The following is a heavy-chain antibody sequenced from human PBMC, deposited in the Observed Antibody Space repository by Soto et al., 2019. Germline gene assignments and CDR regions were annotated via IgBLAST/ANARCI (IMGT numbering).Heavy chain of an antibody. CDR1: GGSISSGGYY. CDR3: ARDRNLEARGGWFDP. J-gene: IGHJ5*02. D-gene: IGHD1-1*01. Sequence: SETLSLTCTVSGGSISSGGYYWSWIRQHPGKGLEWIGYIYYSGSTYYNPSLKSRVTISVDTSKNQFSLKLSSVTAADTAVYYCARDRNLEARGGWFDPWGQGTLVTVSS. V-gene: IGHV4-31*03. CDR2: IYYSGST.